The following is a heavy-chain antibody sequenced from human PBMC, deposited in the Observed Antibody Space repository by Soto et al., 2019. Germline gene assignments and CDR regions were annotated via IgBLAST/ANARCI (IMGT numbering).Heavy chain of an antibody. Sequence: QVRLQESGPGLVKPSQTLSLTCSVSGGSISYGDFYWSWIRQPPGKGLEWIGYIYYSGATYYNPSIKSRVSIYGDTSKTQFSLKLTSVTAADTAVYYCARDVGGGDCYPWGQGILVTVSS. CDR3: ARDVGGGDCYP. D-gene: IGHD2-21*02. V-gene: IGHV4-30-4*01. CDR2: IYYSGAT. J-gene: IGHJ5*02. CDR1: GGSISYGDFY.